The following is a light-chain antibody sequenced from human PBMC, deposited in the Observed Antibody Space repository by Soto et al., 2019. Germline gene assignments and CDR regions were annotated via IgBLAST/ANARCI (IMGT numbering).Light chain of an antibody. V-gene: IGKV4-1*01. CDR2: WAS. Sequence: DIVMTQSPDSLAVSLGERATINCKPIQMVLYRSNNKNYLAWYRQKPGQPPKLLIYWASTRESGVPDRFSGSGSGTDFTLTISSLQAEDVAVYYCQQYYSTPLTFGGGTKVDIK. CDR1: QMVLYRSNNKNY. J-gene: IGKJ4*01. CDR3: QQYYSTPLT.